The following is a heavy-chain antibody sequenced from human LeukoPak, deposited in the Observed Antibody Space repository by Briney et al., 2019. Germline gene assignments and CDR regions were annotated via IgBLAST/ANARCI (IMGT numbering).Heavy chain of an antibody. D-gene: IGHD3-10*01. J-gene: IGHJ4*02. Sequence: GGSLRLSCAASGFTFSTYSMNWVRQAPAKGLEWVSSISSSSSYIYYADSVKGRFTISRDNAKNSLYLQMNSLRAEDTAVYYCARDAMVRGVIPLDYWGQGTLVTVSS. V-gene: IGHV3-21*01. CDR1: GFTFSTYS. CDR3: ARDAMVRGVIPLDY. CDR2: ISSSSSYI.